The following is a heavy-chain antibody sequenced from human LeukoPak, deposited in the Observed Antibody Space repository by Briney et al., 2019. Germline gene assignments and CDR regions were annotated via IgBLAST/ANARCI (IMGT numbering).Heavy chain of an antibody. CDR3: ARYFGAGSPYLAY. J-gene: IGHJ4*02. CDR2: ISSRGTTA. V-gene: IGHV3-48*01. CDR1: GFSFSVYN. Sequence: PGGSLRLSCAASGFSFSVYNMNWVRQAPGKGLEWVSYISSRGTTAYYADAVKGRFTISRDNAKNSLYLQMSRLRGEDTAVYYCARYFGAGSPYLAYWGQGTLSPSPQ. D-gene: IGHD3-10*01.